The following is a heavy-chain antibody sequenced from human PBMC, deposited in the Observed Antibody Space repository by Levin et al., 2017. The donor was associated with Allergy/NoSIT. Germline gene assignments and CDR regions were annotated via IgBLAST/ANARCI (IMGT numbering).Heavy chain of an antibody. V-gene: IGHV3-23*01. CDR2: ISGSGGST. CDR1: GFTFSSYA. CDR3: ANGKYGSGSRYGMDV. D-gene: IGHD3-10*01. Sequence: GASVKVSCAASGFTFSSYAMSWVRQAPGKGLEWVSAISGSGGSTYYADSVKGRFTISRDNSKNTLYLQMNSLRAEDTAVYYCANGKYGSGSRYGMDVWGQGTTVTVSS. J-gene: IGHJ6*02.